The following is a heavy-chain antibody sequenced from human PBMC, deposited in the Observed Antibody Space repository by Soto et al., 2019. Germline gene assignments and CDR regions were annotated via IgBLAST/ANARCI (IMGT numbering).Heavy chain of an antibody. Sequence: PGESLKISCKGSGYSFTSYWIGWVRQMPGKGLEWMGIIYPGDSDTRYSPSFQGQVTISADKSISTAYLQWSSLKASDTVMYYCARLGYCSSTSCYGYYYYGMDVWGQGTTVTVSS. CDR2: IYPGDSDT. CDR1: GYSFTSYW. CDR3: ARLGYCSSTSCYGYYYYGMDV. D-gene: IGHD2-2*01. J-gene: IGHJ6*02. V-gene: IGHV5-51*01.